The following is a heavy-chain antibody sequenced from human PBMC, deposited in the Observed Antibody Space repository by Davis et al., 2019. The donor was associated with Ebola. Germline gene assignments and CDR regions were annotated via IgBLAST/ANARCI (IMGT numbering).Heavy chain of an antibody. CDR3: ARDPGAGRITMVRGVIRWFDP. Sequence: GESLKISCAASGFTFSSYWMHWVRQAPGKGLVWVSRINSDGSSTSYADSVKGRFTISRDNAKNTLYLQMNSLRAEDTAVYYCARDPGAGRITMVRGVIRWFDPWGQGTLVTVSS. CDR2: INSDGSST. CDR1: GFTFSSYW. V-gene: IGHV3-74*01. D-gene: IGHD3-10*01. J-gene: IGHJ5*02.